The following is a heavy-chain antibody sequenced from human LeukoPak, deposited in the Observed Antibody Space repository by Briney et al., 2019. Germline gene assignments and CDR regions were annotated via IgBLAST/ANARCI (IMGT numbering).Heavy chain of an antibody. CDR2: IKNDGSEK. CDR3: ATDRGWRTSGYYLYYFEY. Sequence: GGSLRLSCAASGFVSRNYFMSWVRQAPGKGLEWVASIKNDGSEKYYVDSVRGRYTISRDNTKNSLYLQMSSLRAEDTAVYYCATDRGWRTSGYYLYYFEYWGQGTLVTFSS. V-gene: IGHV3-7*01. D-gene: IGHD3-3*01. J-gene: IGHJ4*02. CDR1: GFVSRNYF.